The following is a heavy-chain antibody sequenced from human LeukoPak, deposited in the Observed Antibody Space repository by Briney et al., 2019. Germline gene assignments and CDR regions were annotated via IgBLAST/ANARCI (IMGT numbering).Heavy chain of an antibody. CDR3: VRGPYDM. CDR1: GVDFSRAA. CDR2: ISKDGSIT. V-gene: IGHV3-30*04. Sequence: GGSLRLSCVVSGVDFSRAAMYWVRQAPGKGLEWVDVISKDGSITAYADSVKGRFTMSRDNSKNTLYLQMNSLRPEDSTVYYCVRGPYDMWGQGTMVTVSS. J-gene: IGHJ3*02.